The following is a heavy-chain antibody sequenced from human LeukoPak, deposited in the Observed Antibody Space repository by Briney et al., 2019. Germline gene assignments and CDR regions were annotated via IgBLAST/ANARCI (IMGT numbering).Heavy chain of an antibody. CDR1: GYTFTGYY. J-gene: IGHJ6*03. V-gene: IGHV1-2*02. CDR3: ARGVRYFDWLDYYYYMDV. CDR2: INPNSGGT. Sequence: ASVKVSCKASGYTFTGYYMHWVRQAPGQGLEWMGWINPNSGGTNYAQKFQGRVTMTRDTSISTAYMELSRLRSDDTAVYYCARGVRYFDWLDYYYYMDVWGKGTTVTVSS. D-gene: IGHD3-9*01.